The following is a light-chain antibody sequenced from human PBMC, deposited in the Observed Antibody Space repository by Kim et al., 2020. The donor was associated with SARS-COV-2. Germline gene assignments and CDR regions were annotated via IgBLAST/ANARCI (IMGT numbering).Light chain of an antibody. Sequence: ASVQLPCQLSSGHSSYAIALHQQQPEKGPRYLMKLNSDGSHSKGDGIPDRFSGSSSGAERYLTISSLQSEDEADYYCQTWDTGIRVFGGGTQLTVL. CDR3: QTWDTGIRV. V-gene: IGLV4-69*01. J-gene: IGLJ3*02. CDR2: LNSDGSH. CDR1: SGHSSYA.